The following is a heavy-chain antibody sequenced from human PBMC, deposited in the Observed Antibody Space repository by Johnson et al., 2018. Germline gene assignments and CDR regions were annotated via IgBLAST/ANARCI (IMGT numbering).Heavy chain of an antibody. CDR1: GFTFSSYW. V-gene: IGHV3-74*01. J-gene: IGHJ3*02. D-gene: IGHD3-10*01. CDR3: ARDLEDGSGSYFPNDAFDI. Sequence: EEQPVESGGGFAQPAWSLRPSCAASGFTFSSYWMQWVRQAPGKGLVWVSRINSDGSSTSYADSVKGRFPISRDNAKNTRYLQMKRLRAEDTAVDYCARDLEDGSGSYFPNDAFDIWGQGTMVTVSS. CDR2: INSDGSST.